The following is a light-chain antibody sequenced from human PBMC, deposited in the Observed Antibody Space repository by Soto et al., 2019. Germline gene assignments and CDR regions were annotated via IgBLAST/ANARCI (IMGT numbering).Light chain of an antibody. CDR3: QAWDRGTVV. Sequence: SYELTRPPSVSVSPGQTATITCSGYKLGDKYACWYQQRAGQSPMLIMYKDNNRPSGIPARFSGSNSGNTATLTISGTQPVDEADYYCQAWDRGTVVFGGGTKVTVL. J-gene: IGLJ2*01. CDR1: KLGDKY. CDR2: KDN. V-gene: IGLV3-1*01.